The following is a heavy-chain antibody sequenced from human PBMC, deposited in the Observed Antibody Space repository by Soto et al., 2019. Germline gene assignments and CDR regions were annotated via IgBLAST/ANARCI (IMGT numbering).Heavy chain of an antibody. Sequence: SETLSLTCAVYGGSFSGYYWSWIRQPPGTGLEWIGEINHSGSTNYNPSLKSRVTISVDASRNQFSLKLSSVTAADTAVYYCARNPKMATIPDYWGQGTPATVSS. V-gene: IGHV4-34*01. J-gene: IGHJ4*02. D-gene: IGHD5-12*01. CDR2: INHSGST. CDR3: ARNPKMATIPDY. CDR1: GGSFSGYY.